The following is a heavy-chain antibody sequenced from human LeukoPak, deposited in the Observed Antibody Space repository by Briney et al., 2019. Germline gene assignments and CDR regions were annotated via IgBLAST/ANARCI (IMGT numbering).Heavy chain of an antibody. J-gene: IGHJ5*02. CDR3: ARVSRPYYYDSTRNWFDP. CDR1: GFTFSVAA. D-gene: IGHD3-22*01. Sequence: GGSLRLSCAASGFTFSVAAMTWVRQAPGKGLVWVSRINSDGSSTSYADSVKGRFTISRDNAKNTLYLQMNSLRAEDTAVYYCARVSRPYYYDSTRNWFDPWGQGTLVTVSS. CDR2: INSDGSST. V-gene: IGHV3-74*01.